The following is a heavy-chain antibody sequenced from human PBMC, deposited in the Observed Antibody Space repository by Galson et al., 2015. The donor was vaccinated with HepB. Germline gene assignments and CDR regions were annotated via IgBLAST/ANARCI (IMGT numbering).Heavy chain of an antibody. Sequence: SLRLSCAASGFTFSSYAMHWVRQAPGKGLEWVAVISYDGSNKYYADSVKGRFTISRDNSKNTLYLQMNSLRAEDTAVYYCARDSHTLYSGYDPVDTAMAAFDYWGQGTLVTVSS. V-gene: IGHV3-30-3*01. D-gene: IGHD5-12*01. J-gene: IGHJ4*02. CDR1: GFTFSSYA. CDR2: ISYDGSNK. CDR3: ARDSHTLYSGYDPVDTAMAAFDY.